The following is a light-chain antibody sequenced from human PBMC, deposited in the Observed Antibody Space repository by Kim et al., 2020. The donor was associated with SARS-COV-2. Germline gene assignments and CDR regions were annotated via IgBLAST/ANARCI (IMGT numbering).Light chain of an antibody. V-gene: IGLV2-14*03. J-gene: IGLJ3*02. CDR1: SSDVGLYNH. CDR2: DVS. CDR3: CSFTATDTWV. Sequence: GQSITISCPGTSSDVGLYNHVSWYQQHPGKAPKVMIYDVSDRPSGVSNRFSGSKSGNTASLTISGLQAEDEANYYCCSFTATDTWVFGGGTQLTVL.